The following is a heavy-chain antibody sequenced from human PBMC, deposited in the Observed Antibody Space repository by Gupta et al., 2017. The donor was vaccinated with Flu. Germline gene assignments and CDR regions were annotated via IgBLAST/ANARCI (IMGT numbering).Heavy chain of an antibody. J-gene: IGHJ4*02. CDR1: GGSFSGYY. V-gene: IGHV4-34*01. CDR2: INHSGST. Sequence: QVQLQQWGAGLLKPSETLSLTCAVYGGSFSGYYWSWIRQPPGKGLEWIGEINHSGSTNYNPSLKSRVTISVDTSKNQFSLKLSSVTAADTAVYYCARGGLNVWGSYRYPIDYWGQGTLVTVSS. CDR3: ARGGLNVWGSYRYPIDY. D-gene: IGHD3-16*02.